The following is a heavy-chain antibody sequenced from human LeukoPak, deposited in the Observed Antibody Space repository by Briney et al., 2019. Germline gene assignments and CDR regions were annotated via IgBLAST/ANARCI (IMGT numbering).Heavy chain of an antibody. J-gene: IGHJ4*02. CDR1: GFSIRSYG. CDR3: AVSSGYYYSRFDY. V-gene: IGHV3-30*03. D-gene: IGHD3-22*01. Sequence: GRSLRLSLAAAGFSIRSYGMHWVRQAPGKGLEWVAVISYDGSNKYYADSVKGRFTISRDNSKSTLYLQMNSLRAEDTAVYYCAVSSGYYYSRFDYWGQGTLVTVSS. CDR2: ISYDGSNK.